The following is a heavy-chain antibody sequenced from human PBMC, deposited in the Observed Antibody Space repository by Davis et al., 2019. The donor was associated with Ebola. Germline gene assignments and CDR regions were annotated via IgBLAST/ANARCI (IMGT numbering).Heavy chain of an antibody. CDR1: GGSFSGYY. CDR3: ARVIAAVGTVYYYYYGMDV. D-gene: IGHD6-13*01. Sequence: PGGSLRLSCAVYGGSFSGYYWSWIRQPPGKGLEWIGEINHSGSTNYNPSLKSRVTISVDTSKKQFSLNLSSVTAADTAVYYCARVIAAVGTVYYYYYGMDVWGKGTTVTVSS. J-gene: IGHJ6*04. V-gene: IGHV4-34*01. CDR2: INHSGST.